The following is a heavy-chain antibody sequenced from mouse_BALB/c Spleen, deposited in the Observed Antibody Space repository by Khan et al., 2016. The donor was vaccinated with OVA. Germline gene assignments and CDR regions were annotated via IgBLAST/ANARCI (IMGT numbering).Heavy chain of an antibody. J-gene: IGHJ2*01. Sequence: EVQLQESGPGLVKPSQSLSLTCTVTGYSITSDYAWNLIRQLPGNKLELMGYISYSGRTSYNPSLKSRISITRDTSNNQFFLQFKFFTTEATATYYCARSVTITTVVATDFDYWGQGTTLTVSS. CDR1: GYSITSDYA. CDR3: ARSVTITTVVATDFDY. V-gene: IGHV3-2*02. CDR2: ISYSGRT. D-gene: IGHD1-1*01.